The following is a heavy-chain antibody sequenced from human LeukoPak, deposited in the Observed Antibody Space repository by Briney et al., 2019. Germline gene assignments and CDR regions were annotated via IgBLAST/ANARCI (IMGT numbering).Heavy chain of an antibody. J-gene: IGHJ4*02. CDR1: GFSLSTSGVG. V-gene: IGHV2-5*02. Sequence: ESGPTLVKPTQTLTLTCTFSGFSLSTSGVGVGWIRQPPGKALEWLALIYWDDDNRYSPSLKSRLTITKDTSKNQVVLTMTNMDLVDTATYYCASSRYDILTGHYNFDYWGQGTLVTVSS. CDR3: ASSRYDILTGHYNFDY. CDR2: IYWDDDN. D-gene: IGHD3-9*01.